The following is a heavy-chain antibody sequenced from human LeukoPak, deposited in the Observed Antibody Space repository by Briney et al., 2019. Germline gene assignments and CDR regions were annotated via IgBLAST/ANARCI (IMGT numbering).Heavy chain of an antibody. Sequence: PSETLSLTCAVYGGSFSGYYWSWIRQPPGKGLEWIGEINHSGSTNYNPSLKSRVTISLDTSKSQFSLKLSSVTAADTAVYYCARSLGVMVYAIGYWGQGTLVTVSS. D-gene: IGHD2-8*01. CDR1: GGSFSGYY. V-gene: IGHV4-34*01. CDR3: ARSLGVMVYAIGY. CDR2: INHSGST. J-gene: IGHJ4*02.